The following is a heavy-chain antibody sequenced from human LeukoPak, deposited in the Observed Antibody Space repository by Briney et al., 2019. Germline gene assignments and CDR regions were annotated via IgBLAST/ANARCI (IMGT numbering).Heavy chain of an antibody. Sequence: PGGSLRLSCAASGFTVSSNYMTWVRQAPGKGLEWVSVVDNVGNTYYADSLKGRFTICRDNSKNTLYLQMNGLTAEDTAIYYCAKDDGLSGIDHWGQGTLVTVSS. CDR3: AKDDGLSGIDH. D-gene: IGHD1-26*01. J-gene: IGHJ4*02. CDR2: VDNVGNT. CDR1: GFTVSSNY. V-gene: IGHV3-53*01.